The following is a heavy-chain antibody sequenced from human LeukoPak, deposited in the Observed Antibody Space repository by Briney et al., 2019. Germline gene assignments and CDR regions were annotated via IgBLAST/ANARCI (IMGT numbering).Heavy chain of an antibody. Sequence: SQTLSLTCTVSGGSISSGDYYWSWIRQPPGKGLEWIGYIHYSGTTYYNPSPNSRVTISVDRSANHFSLKVSSVTAADTAVYYCARDAIDSNYFDFWGQGTLVTVSS. D-gene: IGHD4-11*01. J-gene: IGHJ4*02. CDR2: IHYSGTT. CDR3: ARDAIDSNYFDF. V-gene: IGHV4-31*03. CDR1: GGSISSGDYY.